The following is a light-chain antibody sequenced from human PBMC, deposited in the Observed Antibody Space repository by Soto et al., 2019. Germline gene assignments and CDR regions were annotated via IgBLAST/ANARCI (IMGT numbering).Light chain of an antibody. CDR3: QQYKAYPYT. CDR2: TTS. Sequence: DSQTTQSPSTLSASVADRVTISCRASQSIDRWLAWYQQMPGKAPHLLIYTTSSLEGGVPSRFSGSGSGTEFTLTISGLQPDDFATYYCQQYKAYPYTFAQGTKVDIK. J-gene: IGKJ2*01. V-gene: IGKV1-5*03. CDR1: QSIDRW.